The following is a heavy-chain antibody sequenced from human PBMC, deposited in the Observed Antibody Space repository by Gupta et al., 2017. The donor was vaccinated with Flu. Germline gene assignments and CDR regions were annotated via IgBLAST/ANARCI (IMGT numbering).Heavy chain of an antibody. Sequence: QVLLVQSGAGVKKPGASVKVSCKASGYTFTRYDINWVRQAPGQGLEWMGWMNPSRDNTGYAQTFQGRITMTRDTSINTFYMELSGLRSEDTAVYYCARMVGYSAKQVRLDYWGQGTLVTVSS. CDR1: GYTFTRYD. CDR3: ARMVGYSAKQVRLDY. D-gene: IGHD1-26*01. CDR2: MNPSRDNT. V-gene: IGHV1-8*01. J-gene: IGHJ4*02.